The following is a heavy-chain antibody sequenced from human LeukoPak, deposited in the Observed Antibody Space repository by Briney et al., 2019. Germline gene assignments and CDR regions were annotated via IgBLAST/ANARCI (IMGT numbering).Heavy chain of an antibody. V-gene: IGHV1-46*01. CDR2: INPSGGST. CDR3: ARDFEVGATMGPGDNWFDP. Sequence: ASVKVSCKASGYTFTSYYMHWVRQAPGQGLEWMGIINPSGGSTSYAQKFQGRVTMTRDTSTSTVYMELSSLRSEDTAVYYCARDFEVGATMGPGDNWFDPWGQGTLVTASS. D-gene: IGHD1-26*01. J-gene: IGHJ5*02. CDR1: GYTFTSYY.